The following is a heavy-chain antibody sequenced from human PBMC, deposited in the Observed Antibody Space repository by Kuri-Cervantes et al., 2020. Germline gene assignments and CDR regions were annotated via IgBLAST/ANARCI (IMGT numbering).Heavy chain of an antibody. J-gene: IGHJ4*02. V-gene: IGHV1-2*02. CDR2: INPNSGGT. D-gene: IGHD3-10*01. Sequence: ASVKVSCKASGYTLTGYYIHWVRQAPGQGLEWMGWINPNSGGTNYAQKFQGRVTMTRDTSISTAYMELSRLRSDDTAVYYCAKSYGSGSYLGVYYFDYWGQGTLVTVSS. CDR1: GYTLTGYY. CDR3: AKSYGSGSYLGVYYFDY.